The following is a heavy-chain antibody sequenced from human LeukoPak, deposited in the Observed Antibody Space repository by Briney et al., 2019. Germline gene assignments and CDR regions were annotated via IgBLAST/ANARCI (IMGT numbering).Heavy chain of an antibody. CDR3: ARDRGFLEWPAVRGYFDY. D-gene: IGHD3-3*01. CDR1: GDSVSRSDSY. V-gene: IGHV4-39*07. CDR2: IYTSGST. J-gene: IGHJ4*02. Sequence: SETLSLTCSVSGDSVSRSDSYWDWIRQPPGKGLEWIGRIYTSGSTNYNPSLKSRVTMSVDTSKNQFSLKLSSVTAADTAVYYCARDRGFLEWPAVRGYFDYWGQGTLVTVSS.